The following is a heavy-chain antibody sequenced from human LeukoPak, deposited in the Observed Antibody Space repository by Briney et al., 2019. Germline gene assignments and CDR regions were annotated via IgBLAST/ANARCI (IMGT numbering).Heavy chain of an antibody. CDR3: ARVDTVMAYYFDL. V-gene: IGHV3-53*04. CDR1: GFTVSTNC. Sequence: QPGGPLRLSCAASGFTVSTNCMTWVREAPGKGLEGVSTIYSGGTTYYADSVMGRFTISRHNSRNTLYLQMNSLRAEDTAVYYCARVDTVMAYYFDLWGQGTLVTVSS. CDR2: IYSGGTT. D-gene: IGHD5-18*01. J-gene: IGHJ4*02.